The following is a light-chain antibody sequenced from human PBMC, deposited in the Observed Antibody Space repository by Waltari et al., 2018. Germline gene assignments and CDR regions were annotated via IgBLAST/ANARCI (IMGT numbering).Light chain of an antibody. Sequence: EIVLTQSPGPLSLSPGERATLSCRASQSISKYLAWYQQKPDQAPRLLIYDTSTRATGIPDRFSCSGSGTDVSLTISRLEPEVCAVYYCQKYGTLPATFGQGTKLELK. CDR1: QSISKY. J-gene: IGKJ1*01. CDR3: QKYGTLPAT. CDR2: DTS. V-gene: IGKV3-20*01.